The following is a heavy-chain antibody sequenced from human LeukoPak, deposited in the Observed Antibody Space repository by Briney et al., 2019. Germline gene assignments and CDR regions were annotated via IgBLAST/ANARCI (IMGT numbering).Heavy chain of an antibody. CDR3: ARERSSGWYQDY. V-gene: IGHV3-64*01. CDR2: ISSNGGST. D-gene: IGHD6-19*01. J-gene: IGHJ4*02. CDR1: GFTFSSYA. Sequence: QAGGSLRLSCAASGFTFSSYAMHWVRQAPGKGLEYVSAISSNGGSTYYANSVKGRFTISRDNSKNTLYLQMGSLRAEDMAVYYCARERSSGWYQDYWGQGTLVTVSS.